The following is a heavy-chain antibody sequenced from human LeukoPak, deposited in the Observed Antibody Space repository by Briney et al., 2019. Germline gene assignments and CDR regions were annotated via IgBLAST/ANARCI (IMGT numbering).Heavy chain of an antibody. D-gene: IGHD6-6*01. CDR2: IFYLGST. V-gene: IGHV4-30-4*08. Sequence: PSETLSLTCTVSGGSISSGGYYWSWIRQPPGKGLEWIGYIFYLGSTYYNLSLKSRVTMSVDTSKNQFSLILRSVTAADTAVYYCARKYPDHWFDPWGQGTLVTVSS. CDR1: GGSISSGGYY. J-gene: IGHJ5*02. CDR3: ARKYPDHWFDP.